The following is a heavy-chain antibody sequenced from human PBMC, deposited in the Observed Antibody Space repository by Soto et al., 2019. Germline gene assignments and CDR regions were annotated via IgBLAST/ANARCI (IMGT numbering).Heavy chain of an antibody. CDR2: ISGSGGST. V-gene: IGHV3-23*01. CDR3: AKDRKVAPVAVYFQH. Sequence: GGSLRLSYAASGFTFSSYAMSWVRQAPGKGLEWVSAISGSGGSTYYADSVKGRFTISRDNSKNTLYLQMNSLRAEDTAVYYCAKDRKVAPVAVYFQHWGQGTLVTVSS. D-gene: IGHD2-2*01. J-gene: IGHJ1*01. CDR1: GFTFSSYA.